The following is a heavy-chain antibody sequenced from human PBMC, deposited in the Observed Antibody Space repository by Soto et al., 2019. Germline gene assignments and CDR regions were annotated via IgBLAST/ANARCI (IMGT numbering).Heavy chain of an antibody. CDR1: GGSISNYY. CDR2: IYYSGST. CDR3: ARRWGGTFDI. Sequence: SETLSLTCTVSGGSISNYYWSWIRQPPGKGLEWIGYIYYSGSTNYSPSLKSRVTISVDTSKNQFSLKLSSVTAADTAVYYCARRWGGTFDIWGQGTMVTVSS. D-gene: IGHD3-10*01. V-gene: IGHV4-59*08. J-gene: IGHJ3*02.